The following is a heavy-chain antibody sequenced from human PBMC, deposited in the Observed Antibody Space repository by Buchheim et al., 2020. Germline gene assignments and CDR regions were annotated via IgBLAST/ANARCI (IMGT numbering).Heavy chain of an antibody. CDR3: AKDSRPEYQRRGGTYDY. CDR2: ISGSGGST. CDR1: GFTFSDYY. V-gene: IGHV3-23*04. Sequence: VQLVESGGGLVKPGGSLRLSCAASGFTFSDYYMSWIRQAPGKGLEWVSAISGSGGSTYYADSVKGRFTISRDNSKNTLYLQMNSLRAEDTAVYYCAKDSRPEYQRRGGTYDYWGQGTL. J-gene: IGHJ4*02. D-gene: IGHD2-2*01.